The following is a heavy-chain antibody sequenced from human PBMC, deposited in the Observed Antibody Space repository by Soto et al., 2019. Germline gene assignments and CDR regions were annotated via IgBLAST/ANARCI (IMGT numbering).Heavy chain of an antibody. V-gene: IGHV3-33*01. J-gene: IGHJ4*02. CDR3: ARDLSGHFDY. CDR1: GFTFSSYG. CDR2: ILYDGSNK. Sequence: GGSLRLSCAASGFTFSSYGMHWVRQAPGKGLEWVVVILYDGSNKYYADSVKCLFTISRDNSKNTLYLQMNILRAEDTAVYYCARDLSGHFDYWGQGTLVTVSS.